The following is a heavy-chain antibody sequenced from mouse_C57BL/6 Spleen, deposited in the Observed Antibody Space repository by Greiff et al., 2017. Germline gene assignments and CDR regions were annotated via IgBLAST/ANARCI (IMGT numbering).Heavy chain of an antibody. D-gene: IGHD3-1*01. V-gene: IGHV1-55*01. CDR1: GYTFTSYW. CDR2: IYPCSGST. CDR3: ARGGDNSSSRGGFAD. Sequence: QVQLQQPGAELVKPGASVKLSCKASGYTFTSYWMHWVKQRPRQGLEWIGNIYPCSGSTHYNEKFKNKATLTVDISSSPAYMQLSSLTSEDSAVYYCARGGDNSSSRGGFADWGQGTMVTVSA. J-gene: IGHJ3*01.